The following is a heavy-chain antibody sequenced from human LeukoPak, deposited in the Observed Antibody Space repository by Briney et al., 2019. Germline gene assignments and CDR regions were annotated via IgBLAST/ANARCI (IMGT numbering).Heavy chain of an antibody. V-gene: IGHV4-39*01. CDR1: YDSISSSSYY. J-gene: IGHJ6*03. Sequence: SETLSLTCTVPYDSISSSSYYWGWIRQPPGKGLQWIGSIYEGRTTYYNPSLKSRVTISVDTSKNQFSLKLSSVTAADTAVYYCARHGDGSGSFWADYYYYMDVWGKGTTVTISS. CDR2: IYEGRTT. D-gene: IGHD3-10*01. CDR3: ARHGDGSGSFWADYYYYMDV.